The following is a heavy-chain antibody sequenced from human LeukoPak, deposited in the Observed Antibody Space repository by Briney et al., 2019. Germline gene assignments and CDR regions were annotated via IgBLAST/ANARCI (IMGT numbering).Heavy chain of an antibody. D-gene: IGHD3-22*01. CDR3: TRDEFGYGSNFFDY. V-gene: IGHV3-49*03. Sequence: GGSLRLSCTTSGFNFGDYAMSWFRQAPEKGLEGIGFITHKAFGGTAEYAASVKGRFTISRDDSRSTAYLQVDNVRTEDTGIYYCTRDEFGYGSNFFDYWGQGTLVTVST. CDR2: ITHKAFGGTA. CDR1: GFNFGDYA. J-gene: IGHJ4*02.